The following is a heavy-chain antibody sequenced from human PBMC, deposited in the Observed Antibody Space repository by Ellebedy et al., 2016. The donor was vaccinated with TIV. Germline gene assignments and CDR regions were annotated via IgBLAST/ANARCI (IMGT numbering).Heavy chain of an antibody. CDR2: IIPMFGTA. CDR3: ARVRDDSGVHVYQY. V-gene: IGHV1-69*13. Sequence: AASVKVSCKASGGTFRSYVISWVRQAPGQGLEWMGGIIPMFGTANYAQQFQGRVTITADESTSTAYMELSSLRSEETAGYYCARVRDDSGVHVYQYWGQGTLVTVSS. CDR1: GGTFRSYV. D-gene: IGHD4-17*01. J-gene: IGHJ4*02.